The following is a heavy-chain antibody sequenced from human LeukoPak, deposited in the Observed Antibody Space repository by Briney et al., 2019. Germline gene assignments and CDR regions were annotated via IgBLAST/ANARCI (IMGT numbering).Heavy chain of an antibody. J-gene: IGHJ4*02. CDR3: ARHIGFGNIDY. V-gene: IGHV3-53*01. CDR1: GFTISSNY. CDR2: IYSGGST. D-gene: IGHD3-10*01. Sequence: GGSLRLSCAASGFTISSNYMSWVRQAPGKGLEWVSVIYSGGSTYYADSVKGRFTISRDNSKNTLYLQMNSLRAEDTAVYYCARHIGFGNIDYWGQGTLVTVSS.